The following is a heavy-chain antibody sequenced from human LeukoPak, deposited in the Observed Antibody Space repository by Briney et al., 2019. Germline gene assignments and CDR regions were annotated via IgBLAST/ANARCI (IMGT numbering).Heavy chain of an antibody. D-gene: IGHD1-26*01. CDR1: GISFSSHG. CDR2: ISYDGSNK. J-gene: IGHJ4*02. CDR3: AKLPRNSGSFDY. Sequence: GTSLRLSCAASGISFSSHGMHWVRQAPGKGLEWVAVISYDGSNKYYADSVKGRFTISRDNSKNTLYLQMNSLRAEDTAVYYCAKLPRNSGSFDYWGQGTLVTVSS. V-gene: IGHV3-30*18.